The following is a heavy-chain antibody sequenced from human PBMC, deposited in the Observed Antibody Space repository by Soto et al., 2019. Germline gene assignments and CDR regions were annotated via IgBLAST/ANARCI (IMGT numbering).Heavy chain of an antibody. J-gene: IGHJ4*02. CDR3: ARDPTLHHYDFWSGYYFDY. D-gene: IGHD3-3*01. CDR2: ISYDGSNK. CDR1: GFTFSSYA. Sequence: GGSLRLSCAASGFTFSSYAMHWVRQAPGKGLEWVAVISYDGSNKYYADSVKGRFTISRDNSKNTLYLQMNSLRAEDTAVYYCARDPTLHHYDFWSGYYFDYWGQGTLVTVSS. V-gene: IGHV3-30-3*01.